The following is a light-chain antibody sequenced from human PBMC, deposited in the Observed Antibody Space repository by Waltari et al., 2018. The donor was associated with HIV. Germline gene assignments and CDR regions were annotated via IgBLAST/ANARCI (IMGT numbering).Light chain of an antibody. CDR3: SSYAGSNNVV. V-gene: IGLV2-8*01. Sequence: QSALTHPPSASGSPGQSVTIPCTGTSSDVGGYNYVSWYQQHPGKAPKLMIYEVSKRPSGVPDRFFGSKSGNTASLTVSGLQAEDEADYYCSSYAGSNNVVFGGGTKLTVL. CDR1: SSDVGGYNY. J-gene: IGLJ2*01. CDR2: EVS.